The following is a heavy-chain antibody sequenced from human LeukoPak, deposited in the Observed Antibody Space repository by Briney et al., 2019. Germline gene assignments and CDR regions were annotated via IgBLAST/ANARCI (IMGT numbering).Heavy chain of an antibody. CDR2: ISSSGSTI. V-gene: IGHV3-48*03. J-gene: IGHJ3*02. CDR3: ARGGDEPLDAFDI. CDR1: GFTFSSYE. D-gene: IGHD1-14*01. Sequence: GGSLRLSCAASGFTFSSYEMNWVRQAPGKGLEWVSYISSSGSTIYYADSVRGRFTISRDNAKNSLYLQMNSLRAEDTAVYYCARGGDEPLDAFDIWGQGTMVTVSS.